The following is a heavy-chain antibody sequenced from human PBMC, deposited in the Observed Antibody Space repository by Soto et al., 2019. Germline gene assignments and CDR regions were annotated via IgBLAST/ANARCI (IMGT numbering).Heavy chain of an antibody. CDR2: ISDSGNT. CDR3: ARHYRTGLYGFDY. J-gene: IGHJ4*02. D-gene: IGHD2-8*01. CDR1: GGSISSYF. V-gene: IGHV4-59*08. Sequence: QAQLQESGPGLVKPSETLSLTCTVSGGSISSYFWSWIRQPPGKGLEWIGHISDSGNTNYNPSLMSRVIISVDTSQTPLSLKLGSVTAADTAVYYCARHYRTGLYGFDYWGQGTLVTVSS.